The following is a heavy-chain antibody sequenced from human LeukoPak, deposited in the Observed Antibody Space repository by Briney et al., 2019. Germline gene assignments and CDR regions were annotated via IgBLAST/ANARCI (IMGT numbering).Heavy chain of an antibody. CDR2: IYYSGST. V-gene: IGHV4-59*01. CDR3: ARDSGTTGEVKFDP. CDR1: GGSISSYY. Sequence: SETLSLTCTVSGGSISSYYWSWIRQPPGKGLEWIGYIYYSGSTNYNPSLKSRVTISVDTSKNQFSLRLSSVTAADTAVYYCARDSGTTGEVKFDPWGQGTLVTVSS. D-gene: IGHD3-10*01. J-gene: IGHJ5*02.